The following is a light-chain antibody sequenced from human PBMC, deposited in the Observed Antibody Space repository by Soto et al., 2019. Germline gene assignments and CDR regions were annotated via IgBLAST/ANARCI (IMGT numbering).Light chain of an antibody. Sequence: EIVWTQSPGTLSLSPVERATLSCMASQSVSSSYLAWYQQKPGQAPRLLIYDASNRATGIPDRFGGSGSGTDFTLTISRLEPEDFAVYYCQQYGSSPPITFGQGTRLEIK. V-gene: IGKV3-20*01. J-gene: IGKJ5*01. CDR3: QQYGSSPPIT. CDR2: DAS. CDR1: QSVSSSY.